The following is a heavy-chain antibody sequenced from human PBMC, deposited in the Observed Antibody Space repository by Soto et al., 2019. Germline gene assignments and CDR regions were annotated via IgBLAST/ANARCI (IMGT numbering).Heavy chain of an antibody. J-gene: IGHJ6*02. Sequence: GASVKVSCKTSGGTFITYGTSWVRQAPGQGLEWMGGIIPIFGTADYAQKFQGRVTITADKSTSTAYMELSSLRSEDTAVYYCARVATVTTSSLHYYYGMDVWGQGTTVTVSS. CDR3: ARVATVTTSSLHYYYGMDV. D-gene: IGHD4-4*01. V-gene: IGHV1-69*06. CDR2: IIPIFGTA. CDR1: GGTFITYG.